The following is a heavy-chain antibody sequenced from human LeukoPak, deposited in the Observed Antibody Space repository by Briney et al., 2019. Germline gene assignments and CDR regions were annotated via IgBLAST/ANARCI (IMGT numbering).Heavy chain of an antibody. CDR1: GFTFSSRW. Sequence: GGSRRLSCAASGFTFSSRWMGWVRQAPGKGLEWVSAISGSGGSTYYADSVKGRFTISRDNSNNTLYLQMNSLRAEDTAVYYCAKAHLSAAASMGAFDPWGQGTLVTVSS. J-gene: IGHJ5*02. CDR3: AKAHLSAAASMGAFDP. D-gene: IGHD6-13*01. CDR2: ISGSGGST. V-gene: IGHV3-23*01.